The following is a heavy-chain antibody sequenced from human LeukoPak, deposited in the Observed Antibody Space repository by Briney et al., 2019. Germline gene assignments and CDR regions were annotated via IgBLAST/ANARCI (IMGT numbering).Heavy chain of an antibody. CDR1: GFTFSSYG. V-gene: IGHV3-33*01. CDR3: ARGDTAGYYFDY. D-gene: IGHD5-18*01. J-gene: IGHJ4*02. Sequence: GGSLRLSCAASGFTFSSYGMHWVRQAPGKGLEWVAVIWYDGSNKYYADSVKGRFTISRDNSKNTLYLQMNSPRAEDTAVYYCARGDTAGYYFDYWGQGTLVTVSS. CDR2: IWYDGSNK.